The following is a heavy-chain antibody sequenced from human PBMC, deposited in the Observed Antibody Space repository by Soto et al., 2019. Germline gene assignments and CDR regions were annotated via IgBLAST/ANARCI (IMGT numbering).Heavy chain of an antibody. CDR1: GFTFSIYW. J-gene: IGHJ4*02. D-gene: IGHD3-22*01. CDR2: IKQDGSEK. Sequence: GGSLXLSXAAXGFTFSIYWMSWVRQAPGKGLEWVANIKQDGSEKYYVDSVKGRFTISRDNAKNSLYLQMNSLRAEDTAVYYCARELYYYDSSGIIDYWGQGTLVTVSS. V-gene: IGHV3-7*05. CDR3: ARELYYYDSSGIIDY.